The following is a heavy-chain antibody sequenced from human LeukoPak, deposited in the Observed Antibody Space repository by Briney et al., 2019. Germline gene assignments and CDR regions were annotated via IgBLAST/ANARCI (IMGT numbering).Heavy chain of an antibody. V-gene: IGHV3-7*01. Sequence: PGGSLRLSCAASGFTFSSYWMSWVRQAPGKGLEWVANIKQDGSEKYYVDSVKGRFTISRDNAKNSLYLQMNSLRAEDTAVYYCARDGATDCSGGSCHPYYFDYWGQGTLVTVSS. CDR1: GFTFSSYW. CDR2: IKQDGSEK. CDR3: ARDGATDCSGGSCHPYYFDY. J-gene: IGHJ4*02. D-gene: IGHD2-15*01.